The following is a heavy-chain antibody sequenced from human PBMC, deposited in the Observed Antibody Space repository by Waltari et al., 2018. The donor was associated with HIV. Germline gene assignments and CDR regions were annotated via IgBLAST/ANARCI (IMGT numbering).Heavy chain of an antibody. V-gene: IGHV3-48*01. Sequence: EVQLVESGGGLVQPGGSLRLSCAASGFTFSSYDMHWVRQATGKGLEWVSYISRSSSSIFYADSVKGRFTISRDNAKNSLYLQMNSLRVEDTAVYYCSRDINGGWGYWGQGTLVTVAS. CDR3: SRDINGGWGY. D-gene: IGHD7-27*01. J-gene: IGHJ4*02. CDR1: GFTFSSYD. CDR2: ISRSSSSI.